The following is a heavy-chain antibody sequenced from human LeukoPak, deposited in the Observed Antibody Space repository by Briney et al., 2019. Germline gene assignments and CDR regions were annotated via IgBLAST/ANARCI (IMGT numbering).Heavy chain of an antibody. Sequence: GRSLGLSCAASGFTFSSYGMHWVRQAPGKGLEWVAVIWYDGSNKYYADSVKGRFTISRDNSKNTLYLQMNSLRAEDTAVYYCARPIFIAAAGFDYWGQGTLVTVSS. D-gene: IGHD6-13*01. CDR1: GFTFSSYG. J-gene: IGHJ4*02. CDR2: IWYDGSNK. V-gene: IGHV3-33*01. CDR3: ARPIFIAAAGFDY.